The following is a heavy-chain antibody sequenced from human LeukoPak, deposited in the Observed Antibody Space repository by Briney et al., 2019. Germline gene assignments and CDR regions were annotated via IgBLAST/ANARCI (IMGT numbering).Heavy chain of an antibody. Sequence: PGGSLRLSCAASGFIFSSYWMSWVRQAPGKGLELVSIISGSGSLTDYADSVRGRFTISRDNSKNTLYLQMNSLRAEDTAMYYCAKGMGAYCDGDCSSRTFDYWGQGTLVAVSS. J-gene: IGHJ4*02. D-gene: IGHD2-21*02. CDR2: ISGSGSLT. CDR3: AKGMGAYCDGDCSSRTFDY. V-gene: IGHV3-23*01. CDR1: GFIFSSYW.